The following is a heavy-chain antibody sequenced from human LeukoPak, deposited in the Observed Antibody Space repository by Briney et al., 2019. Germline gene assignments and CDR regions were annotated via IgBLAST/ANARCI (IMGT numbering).Heavy chain of an antibody. D-gene: IGHD1-26*01. CDR2: IYYSGTT. CDR1: GGSISSSSYY. V-gene: IGHV4-39*07. J-gene: IGHJ4*02. Sequence: PSETLSLTCTVSGGSISSSSYYWGWIRQPPGKGLEWIGNIYYSGTTYYNPSLKSRVTISVDTSKNQFSLKLSSVTAADTAVYYCARDVRIVGALCFFDYWGQGTLVTVSS. CDR3: ARDVRIVGALCFFDY.